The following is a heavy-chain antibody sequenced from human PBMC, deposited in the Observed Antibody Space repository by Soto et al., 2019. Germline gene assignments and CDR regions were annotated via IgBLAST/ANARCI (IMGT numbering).Heavy chain of an antibody. V-gene: IGHV4-4*02. CDR3: ARSSGCFAISLLDT. Sequence: QVRLQESGPGLVKPSGTLSLTCDVSGDSISSINWWIWVRQPPGKGLQWIGEVYHTGTTNYNPSRNSRVTIPVAKSQNHVSLNATSVTAADTAVYYCARSSGCFAISLLDTWGQGALVTVSS. CDR1: GDSISSINW. D-gene: IGHD2-2*02. CDR2: VYHTGTT. J-gene: IGHJ5*01.